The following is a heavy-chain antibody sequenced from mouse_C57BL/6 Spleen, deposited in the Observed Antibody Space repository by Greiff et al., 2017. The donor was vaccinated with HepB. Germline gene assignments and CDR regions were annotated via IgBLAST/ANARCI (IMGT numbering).Heavy chain of an antibody. J-gene: IGHJ3*01. CDR2: LNPNNGGT. CDR1: GYTFTDYY. Sequence: EVQLQQSGPELVKPGASVKISCKASGYTFTDYYMNWVKQSHGKSLEWIGDLNPNNGGTSYNQKFKGKATLTVDKSSSTAYMELRSLTSEDSAVYYCAAIYYYGSSEAYWGQGTLVTVSA. D-gene: IGHD1-1*01. V-gene: IGHV1-26*01. CDR3: AAIYYYGSSEAY.